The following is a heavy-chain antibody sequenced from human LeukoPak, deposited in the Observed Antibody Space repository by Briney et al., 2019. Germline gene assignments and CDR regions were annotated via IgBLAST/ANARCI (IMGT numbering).Heavy chain of an antibody. Sequence: NASETLSLTCAVYGESFSGFDWTWIRQPPGKGLEWIGEINQSGSTNYNPSLKSRVTVSADTSKNQFSLKLTSVTAADTAVYYCARARGAVAIDYWGQGTLVTVSS. CDR2: INQSGST. V-gene: IGHV4-34*01. CDR3: ARARGAVAIDY. J-gene: IGHJ4*02. CDR1: GESFSGFD. D-gene: IGHD6-19*01.